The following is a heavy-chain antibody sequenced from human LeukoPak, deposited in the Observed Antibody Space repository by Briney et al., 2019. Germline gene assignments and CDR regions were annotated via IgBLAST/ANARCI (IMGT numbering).Heavy chain of an antibody. D-gene: IGHD3-22*01. Sequence: ASVKVSCKASGGTFSSYAISWVRQAPGQGLEWMGGIIPIFGTPNYAQKFLGRVTITADESTSTAYMELRSLRSDDTAVYYCARDVYYYDSSGPVDYWGQGTLVTVSS. J-gene: IGHJ4*02. CDR1: GGTFSSYA. V-gene: IGHV1-69*13. CDR3: ARDVYYYDSSGPVDY. CDR2: IIPIFGTP.